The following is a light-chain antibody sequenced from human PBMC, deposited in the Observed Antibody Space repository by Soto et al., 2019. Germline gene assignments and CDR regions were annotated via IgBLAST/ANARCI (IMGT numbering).Light chain of an antibody. J-gene: IGLJ1*01. CDR3: SSYTSSSTPYV. CDR2: EVS. V-gene: IGLV2-14*01. CDR1: SSDVGGYNY. Sequence: QSALTQPAPVSGSPGQSITISCTGTSSDVGGYNYVSWYQQHPGKAPKLMIYEVSNRPSGVSNRFSGSKSGNTASLTISGLQAEDEADCYCSSYTSSSTPYVFGTGTKLTVL.